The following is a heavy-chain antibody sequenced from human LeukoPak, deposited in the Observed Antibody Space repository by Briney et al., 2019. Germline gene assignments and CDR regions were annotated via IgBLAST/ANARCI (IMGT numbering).Heavy chain of an antibody. CDR1: GYTFTDYA. V-gene: IGHV1-3*04. CDR3: ARGGKQWRGGNYFDS. CDR2: ITTGRGET. Sequence: ASVKVSCKASGYTFTDYALHWVRQAPGQSLEWMGWITTGRGETRYSREFQRRITFTRDTSASTVYMDLSDLRSDDTAVYYCARGGKQWRGGNYFDSWGQGTLVAVSS. J-gene: IGHJ4*02. D-gene: IGHD6-19*01.